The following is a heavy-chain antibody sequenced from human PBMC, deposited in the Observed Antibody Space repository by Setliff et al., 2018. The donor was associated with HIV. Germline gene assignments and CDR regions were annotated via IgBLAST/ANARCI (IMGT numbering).Heavy chain of an antibody. V-gene: IGHV3-23*01. CDR3: AKAHWDPLSPDY. D-gene: IGHD1-26*01. Sequence: GGSLRLSCAASGFTFSSYGMSWVRQAPERGLEWVSAISDSGGSTNYADSVKGRFTISRDDSKNTLYVQMTSLRAEDTAVYFCAKAHWDPLSPDYWGQGTLVTVS. J-gene: IGHJ4*02. CDR2: ISDSGGST. CDR1: GFTFSSYG.